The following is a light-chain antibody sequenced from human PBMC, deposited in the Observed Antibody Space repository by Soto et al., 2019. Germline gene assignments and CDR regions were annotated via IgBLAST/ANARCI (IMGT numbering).Light chain of an antibody. V-gene: IGKV3-20*01. J-gene: IGKJ1*01. CDR2: GAS. CDR3: QQYGSSWT. Sequence: EIVLTQSPGTLSLSPGERATLSCRASQSVSSSYLAWYQQKPGQAPRLLIYGASSRAAGIPDRFSGSGSGTDFTLTISILEHEDVAVYYCQQYGSSWTFGQGTKVDIK. CDR1: QSVSSSY.